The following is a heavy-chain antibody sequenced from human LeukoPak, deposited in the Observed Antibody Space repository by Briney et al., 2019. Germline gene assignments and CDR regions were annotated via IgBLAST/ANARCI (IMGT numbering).Heavy chain of an antibody. Sequence: GGSLRLSCAASGFTLNAYWIHWVRQGPGKGLVWVSLTSADGTTTTYANSVKGRFTASRDNARNTLYLQMNSLRAEDAAVYYCARGLAGAYRIMDVWGQGATVTVS. J-gene: IGHJ6*02. CDR2: TSADGTTT. CDR1: GFTLNAYW. D-gene: IGHD6-19*01. V-gene: IGHV3-74*01. CDR3: ARGLAGAYRIMDV.